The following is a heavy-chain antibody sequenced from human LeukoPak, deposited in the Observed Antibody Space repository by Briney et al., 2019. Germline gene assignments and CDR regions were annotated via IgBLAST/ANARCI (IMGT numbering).Heavy chain of an antibody. J-gene: IGHJ5*02. D-gene: IGHD3-3*01. CDR2: IYYSGST. CDR3: ARSYYDFWSGYNNWFDP. V-gene: IGHV4-59*01. Sequence: SETLSLTCAVYGGSFSGYYWSWIRQPPGKGLEWIGYIYYSGSTNYNPSLKSRVTISVDTSKNQFSLKLSSVTAADTAVYYCARSYYDFWSGYNNWFDPWGQGTLVTVSS. CDR1: GGSFSGYY.